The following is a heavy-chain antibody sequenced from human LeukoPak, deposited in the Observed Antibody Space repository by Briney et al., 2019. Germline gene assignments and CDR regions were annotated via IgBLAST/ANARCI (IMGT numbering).Heavy chain of an antibody. CDR2: IGSSSYI. V-gene: IGHV3-21*01. D-gene: IGHD6-13*01. Sequence: GGSLRLSCAASGFTFSSYWMSWVRQAPGKGLEWVSSIGSSSYIYYADSVKGRFIISRDNAKNSLYLQMNSLRAEDTAVYYCAREYSSRSYYYGMDVWGQGTTVTVSS. CDR3: AREYSSRSYYYGMDV. J-gene: IGHJ6*02. CDR1: GFTFSSYW.